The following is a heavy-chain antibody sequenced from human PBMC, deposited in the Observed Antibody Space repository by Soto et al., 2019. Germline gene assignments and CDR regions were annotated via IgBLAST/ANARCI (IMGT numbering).Heavy chain of an antibody. V-gene: IGHV1-18*01. CDR1: GYTFDGHG. CDR2: INTYNGNT. J-gene: IGHJ4*02. CDR3: ARDLRRGNYSPPSDY. D-gene: IGHD1-7*01. Sequence: ASVKVSCKASGYTFDGHGITWVRQAPGQGLEWMGRINTYNGNTHYAQKFQGRVTLTTDTSSSTAYMELRGLRSDDTAVYYCARDLRRGNYSPPSDYWGQGALVTVSS.